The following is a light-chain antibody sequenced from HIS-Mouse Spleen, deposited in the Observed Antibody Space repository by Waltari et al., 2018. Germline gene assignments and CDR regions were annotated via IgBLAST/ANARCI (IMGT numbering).Light chain of an antibody. V-gene: IGLV1-47*01. J-gene: IGLJ3*02. CDR3: AAWDDSLSGPV. CDR1: SSNIGSNY. Sequence: QSVLTQPPSASGTPGQRVTISCSGSSSNIGSNYVYWYQQLPGTAPTLLIYRNNPRPSGVPGRFSGSQSGTSASLAISGLRSEDEADYYCAAWDDSLSGPVFGGGTKLTVL. CDR2: RNN.